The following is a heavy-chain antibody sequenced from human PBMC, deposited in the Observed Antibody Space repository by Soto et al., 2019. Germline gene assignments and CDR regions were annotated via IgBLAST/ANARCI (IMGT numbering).Heavy chain of an antibody. CDR2: IIPILGIA. D-gene: IGHD6-6*01. CDR3: ARELEYSRDSNWFDP. V-gene: IGHV1-69*04. Sequence: SVKVSCKASGGTFSSYTISWVRQAPGQGLEWMGRIIPILGIANYAQKFQGRVTIIADKSTSTAYMELSSLRSEDTAVYYCARELEYSRDSNWFDPWGQGTLVTVSS. J-gene: IGHJ5*02. CDR1: GGTFSSYT.